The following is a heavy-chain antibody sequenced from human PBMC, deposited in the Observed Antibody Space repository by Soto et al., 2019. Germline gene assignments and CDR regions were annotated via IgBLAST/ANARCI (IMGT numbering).Heavy chain of an antibody. CDR2: ISYDGSNK. CDR3: NADPPGVRGPRRNWFAP. V-gene: IGHV3-30*03. J-gene: IGHJ5*02. CDR1: GFTFSSYG. D-gene: IGHD3-10*01. Sequence: GGSLILSCAASGFTFSSYGIHWVRQAPGKGLERVAVISYDGSNKYYADSVKGRFTISRDNSKNTLYLQMNSLRVEDTAVYYCNADPPGVRGPRRNWFAPWGQGTQVTV.